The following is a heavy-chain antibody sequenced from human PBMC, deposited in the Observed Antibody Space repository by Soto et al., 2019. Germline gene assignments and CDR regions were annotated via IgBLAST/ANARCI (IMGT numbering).Heavy chain of an antibody. V-gene: IGHV3-15*07. CDR1: GFTFSNAW. J-gene: IGHJ6*02. Sequence: GGSLRLSCAASGFTFSNAWMNWVRQAPGKGLEWVGRIKSKTDGGTTDYAAPVKGRFTISRDDSKNTLYLQMNSLKTEDTAVYYCTTAVVVPAAILDMDVWGQGTTVTVSS. CDR2: IKSKTDGGTT. D-gene: IGHD2-2*02. CDR3: TTAVVVPAAILDMDV.